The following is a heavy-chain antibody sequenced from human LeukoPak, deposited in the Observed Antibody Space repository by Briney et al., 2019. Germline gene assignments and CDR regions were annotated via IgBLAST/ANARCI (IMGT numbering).Heavy chain of an antibody. CDR1: GYSFTSYW. CDR2: IFPGDSDT. J-gene: IGHJ6*03. V-gene: IGHV5-51*01. Sequence: PGESLKISCKGSGYSFTSYWIGWVRQMPGKGLEWMGSIFPGDSDTRYSPSLQGQVTISADKSISTAYLQWSNLKASDTALYFCARQVSYYYMDVWGKGTTVTVSS. CDR3: ARQVSYYYMDV.